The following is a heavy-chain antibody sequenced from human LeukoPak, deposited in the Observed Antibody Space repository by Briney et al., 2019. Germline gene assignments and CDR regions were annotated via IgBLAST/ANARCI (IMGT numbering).Heavy chain of an antibody. J-gene: IGHJ4*02. V-gene: IGHV3-23*01. CDR1: GLTFTSYA. CDR2: ISGSGGST. Sequence: PGGSLRLSCAASGLTFTSYAMSWVRQARGKGLEWVSVISGSGGSTYYADSVKGRFTISRDNSKNTLYLQMESLRADDTSVYYCAKDSREFDYWGQGTLVTVSP. CDR3: AKDSREFDY.